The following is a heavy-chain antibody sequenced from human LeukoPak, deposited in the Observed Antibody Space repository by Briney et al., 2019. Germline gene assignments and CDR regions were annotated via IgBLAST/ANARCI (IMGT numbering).Heavy chain of an antibody. J-gene: IGHJ4*02. CDR2: IISGGST. CDR3: AKRPLTVDTTMAIFDY. V-gene: IGHV3-23*01. D-gene: IGHD5-18*01. CDR1: GFIFSSYA. Sequence: GGSLRLSCVASGFIFSSYAMSWVRQAPGRGLEWVSTIISGGSTYYADSVKGRFTISRDNSKNTLYLQMNSLRAEDTAVYYCAKRPLTVDTTMAIFDYWGQGTLVTVSS.